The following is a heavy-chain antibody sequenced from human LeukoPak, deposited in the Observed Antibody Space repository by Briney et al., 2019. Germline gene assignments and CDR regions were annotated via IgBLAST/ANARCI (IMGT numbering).Heavy chain of an antibody. CDR2: ISGSGGST. D-gene: IGHD3-22*01. Sequence: GGSLRLSCAASGFTFSSYAMSWVRQAPGKGLEWVSAISGSGGSTYYADSVKGRFTISRDNSKNTLYLQMNSLRAEDTAAYYCAKGRPTYYYDSSGYGFDYWGLGTLVTVSS. V-gene: IGHV3-23*01. CDR1: GFTFSSYA. J-gene: IGHJ4*02. CDR3: AKGRPTYYYDSSGYGFDY.